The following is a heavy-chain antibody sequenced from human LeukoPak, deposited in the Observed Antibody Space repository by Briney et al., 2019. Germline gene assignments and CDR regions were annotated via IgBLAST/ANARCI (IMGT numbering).Heavy chain of an antibody. CDR3: ARWGHTQGDPLY. J-gene: IGHJ4*02. D-gene: IGHD7-27*01. CDR1: GGTFSSYA. Sequence: SVKVSCKASGGTFSSYAISWVRQAPGQGLEWMGRIIPILGIANYAQKFQGRVTITAEKSTSTAYMELSSLRSEDTAVYYCARWGHTQGDPLYWGQGTLVTVSS. V-gene: IGHV1-69*04. CDR2: IIPILGIA.